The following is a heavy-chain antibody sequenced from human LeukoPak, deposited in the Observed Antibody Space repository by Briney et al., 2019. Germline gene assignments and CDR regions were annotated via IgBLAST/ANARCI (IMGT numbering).Heavy chain of an antibody. CDR3: ARDLDWGAFDA. V-gene: IGHV3-23*01. D-gene: IGHD3-9*01. CDR1: GFRFSGHG. Sequence: GGSLRLSCAASGFRFSGHGINWVRQAPGKGLEWVSGITPSGSISYYADSVKGRFTMSRDNSKNTASLHMNSLRAEDTALYYCARDLDWGAFDAWGQGTLVIVSS. CDR2: ITPSGSIS. J-gene: IGHJ5*02.